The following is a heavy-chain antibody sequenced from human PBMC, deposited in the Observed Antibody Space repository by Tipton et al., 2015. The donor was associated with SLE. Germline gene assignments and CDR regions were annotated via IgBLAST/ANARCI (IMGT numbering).Heavy chain of an antibody. CDR2: IDPSDSYT. CDR1: GYSFTNYW. D-gene: IGHD3-22*01. CDR3: ARQYDSSGYYHAFDI. V-gene: IGHV5-10-1*01. J-gene: IGHJ3*02. Sequence: QLVQSGAEVKKPGESLRISCKGSGYSFTNYWISWVRQMPGKGLEWMGRIDPSDSYTNYSPSFQGHVTISADKSISTAYLQWSSLKASDTAVYYCARQYDSSGYYHAFDIWGQGTMVTVSS.